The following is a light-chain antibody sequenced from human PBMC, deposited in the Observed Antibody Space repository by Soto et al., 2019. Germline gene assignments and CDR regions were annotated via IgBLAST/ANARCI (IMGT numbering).Light chain of an antibody. CDR3: SSYTSSTFYV. J-gene: IGLJ1*01. CDR1: SSDVGGYNY. V-gene: IGLV2-14*01. CDR2: EVS. Sequence: QSALTQPASLSGSPGQSISISCTGTSSDVGGYNYVSWYQQPPGKPPKLMIYEVSNRPSGVSNRFSGPKSGNTASLTISGLQAENDADYYCSSYTSSTFYVFGTGTKVTVL.